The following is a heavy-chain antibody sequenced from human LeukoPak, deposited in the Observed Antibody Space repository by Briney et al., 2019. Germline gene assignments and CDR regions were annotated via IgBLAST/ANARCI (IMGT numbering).Heavy chain of an antibody. Sequence: GGSLRLSCAASGFTFSSYWMHWVRQAPGKGLVWVSRINSDGSSTSYADSVKGRFTISRDNAKNTLYLQMNSLRAEDTAVYYCARDLGYSYHLVDDAFDIWGQGTMVTVSS. CDR3: ARDLGYSYHLVDDAFDI. V-gene: IGHV3-74*01. D-gene: IGHD5-18*01. CDR1: GFTFSSYW. CDR2: INSDGSST. J-gene: IGHJ3*02.